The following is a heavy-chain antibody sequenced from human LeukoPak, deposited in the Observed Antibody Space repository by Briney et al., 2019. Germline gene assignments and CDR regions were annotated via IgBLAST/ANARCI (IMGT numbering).Heavy chain of an antibody. CDR2: INPNSGGT. CDR3: ARVGRYYGSGSYYGY. Sequence: GASVKVSCKASGYTFTGYYMYWVRQAPGQGLEWMGWINPNSGGTNYAQKFQGRVTMTRDTSISTAYMELSRLRSDDTAVYYCARVGRYYGSGSYYGYWGQGTLVTVSS. V-gene: IGHV1-2*02. D-gene: IGHD3-10*01. J-gene: IGHJ4*02. CDR1: GYTFTGYY.